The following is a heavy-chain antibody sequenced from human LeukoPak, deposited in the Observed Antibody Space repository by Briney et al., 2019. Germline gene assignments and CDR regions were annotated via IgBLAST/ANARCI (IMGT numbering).Heavy chain of an antibody. CDR3: ARAAYSGSYYCPFDY. D-gene: IGHD1-26*01. Sequence: ASVKVSCKASGYTFTGYYMHWVRQAPGQGREWMGWINPNSGGTNYAQKFQGRVTMTRDTSISTAYMELSGLRSDDTAVYYCARAAYSGSYYCPFDYWGQGTLVTVSS. CDR1: GYTFTGYY. J-gene: IGHJ4*02. V-gene: IGHV1-2*02. CDR2: INPNSGGT.